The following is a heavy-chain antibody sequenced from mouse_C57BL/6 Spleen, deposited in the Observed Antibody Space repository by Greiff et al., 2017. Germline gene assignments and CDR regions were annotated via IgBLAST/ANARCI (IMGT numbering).Heavy chain of an antibody. CDR3: ANGLSDEGFAY. CDR1: GYTFTSYG. Sequence: VKLQESGAELARPGASVKLSCKASGYTFTSYGISWVKQRTGQGLEWIGEIYPRSGNTYYNEKFKGKATLTADESSSTAYMELRSLTSEDSAVYFCANGLSDEGFAYWGQGTLVTVSA. CDR2: IYPRSGNT. V-gene: IGHV1-81*01. J-gene: IGHJ3*01.